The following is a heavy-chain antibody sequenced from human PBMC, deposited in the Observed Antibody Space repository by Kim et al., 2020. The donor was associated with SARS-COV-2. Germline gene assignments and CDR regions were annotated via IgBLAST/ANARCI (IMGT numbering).Heavy chain of an antibody. J-gene: IGHJ5*02. CDR3: ARISTMVRGVTNWFDP. Sequence: SETLSLTCTVSGGSISSSSYYWGWIRQPPGKGLEWIGSIYYSGSTYYNPSLKRRVTISVDTSKNQFSLKLSSVTAADTAVYYCARISTMVRGVTNWFDPWGQGTLVTVSS. V-gene: IGHV4-39*01. CDR2: IYYSGST. D-gene: IGHD3-10*01. CDR1: GGSISSSSYY.